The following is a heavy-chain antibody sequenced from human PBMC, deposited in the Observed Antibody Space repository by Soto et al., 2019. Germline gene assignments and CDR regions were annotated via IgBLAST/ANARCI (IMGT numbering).Heavy chain of an antibody. D-gene: IGHD2-15*01. J-gene: IGHJ4*02. V-gene: IGHV3-23*01. CDR3: AKAQGGSYFDY. CDR1: GFTFSSNA. CDR2: ISSSGGST. Sequence: GGSLRLSCAASGFTFSSNAMSLVRQAPGKGLECVSGISSSGGSTYYADSVKGRFTISRDNSKNMLYLQMNNLRAEDTAVYYSAKAQGGSYFDYWGQGTLVTVSS.